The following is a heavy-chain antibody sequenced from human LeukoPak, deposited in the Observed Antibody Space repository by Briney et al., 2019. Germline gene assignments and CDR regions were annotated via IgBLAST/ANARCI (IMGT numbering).Heavy chain of an antibody. CDR1: GFTFSSYW. CDR2: IKQDGSEK. CDR3: ARDDSPAYYDFWSGTYYYYYYMDV. J-gene: IGHJ6*03. Sequence: GGSLRLSCAASGFTFSSYWMSWVRQAPGKGLEWVANIKQDGSEKYYVDSVKGRFTISRDNAKNSLYLQMNSLRAEDTAVYYCARDDSPAYYDFWSGTYYYYYYMDVWGKGTTVTVSS. D-gene: IGHD3-3*01. V-gene: IGHV3-7*01.